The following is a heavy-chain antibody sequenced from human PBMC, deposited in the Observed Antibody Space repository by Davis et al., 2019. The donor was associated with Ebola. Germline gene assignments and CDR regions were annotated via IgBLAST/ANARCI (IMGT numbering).Heavy chain of an antibody. D-gene: IGHD3-3*01. CDR1: GFTFNSYA. CDR3: AKGWIFGKLFEY. Sequence: GESLKISCAASGFTFNSYAMSWVRQAPGKGLEWVSSISGEGDTTYFADSVRGRFTVSRDNSKNTLYLQMNSLRAEDTAIYYCAKGWIFGKLFEYWGQGTLVTVSS. J-gene: IGHJ4*02. V-gene: IGHV3-23*01. CDR2: ISGEGDTT.